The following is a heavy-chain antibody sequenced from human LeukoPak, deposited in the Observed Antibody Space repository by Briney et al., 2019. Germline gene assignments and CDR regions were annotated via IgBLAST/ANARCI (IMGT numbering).Heavy chain of an antibody. J-gene: IGHJ5*01. Sequence: PGRSLRLSCAASGFTFSNYAVSWVRQTPEKGLEWVSAASDDGRGTYYTDSVKGRFIISRDNFNNIVHLQMNSLRAEDTAVYYCAKEDVAGDFRWIDSWGQGILVTVSS. CDR3: AKEDVAGDFRWIDS. V-gene: IGHV3-23*01. D-gene: IGHD6-19*01. CDR2: ASDDGRGT. CDR1: GFTFSNYA.